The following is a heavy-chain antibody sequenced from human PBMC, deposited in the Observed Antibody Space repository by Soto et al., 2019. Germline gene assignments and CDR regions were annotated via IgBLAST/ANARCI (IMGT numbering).Heavy chain of an antibody. Sequence: PSETLSLTCTVSGGSISSGGYYWSWIRQHPGKGLEWIGYIYYSGSTYYNPSLKSRVTISVDTSKNQFSLKLSSVTAADTAVYYCARAFDTVAYFDYWGQGTLVTVS. D-gene: IGHD4-17*01. CDR2: IYYSGST. CDR3: ARAFDTVAYFDY. CDR1: GGSISSGGYY. J-gene: IGHJ4*02. V-gene: IGHV4-31*03.